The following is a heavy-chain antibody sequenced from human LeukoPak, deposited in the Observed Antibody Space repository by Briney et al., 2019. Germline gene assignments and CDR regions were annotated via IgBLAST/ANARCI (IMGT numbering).Heavy chain of an antibody. CDR3: ARVLGYSSGWFDY. V-gene: IGHV1-69*01. D-gene: IGHD6-19*01. J-gene: IGHJ4*02. Sequence: SVKVSCKASGGTFSSYAISWVRQAPGQGLEWMGGIIPIFGTANYAQKFQGRVTITADESTSTAYMELSSLRSEDTAVCYCARVLGYSSGWFDYWGQGTLVTVSS. CDR1: GGTFSSYA. CDR2: IIPIFGTA.